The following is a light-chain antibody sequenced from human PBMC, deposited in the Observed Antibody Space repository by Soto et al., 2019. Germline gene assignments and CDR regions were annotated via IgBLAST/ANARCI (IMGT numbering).Light chain of an antibody. CDR2: GAS. Sequence: MTQSPSSVSASLGYRVTITCRASQDISSWLASYQQKPGQPPRLLXYGASTRATGIPARFSGSGSGTEFTLTISSLQYEDFAVYYCQQYNNWPPLTFGQGTRLEIK. J-gene: IGKJ5*01. CDR3: QQYNNWPPLT. CDR1: QDISSW. V-gene: IGKV3-15*01.